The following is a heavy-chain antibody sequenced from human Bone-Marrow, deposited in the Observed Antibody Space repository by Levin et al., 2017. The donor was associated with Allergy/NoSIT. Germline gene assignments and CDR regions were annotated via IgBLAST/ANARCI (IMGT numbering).Heavy chain of an antibody. CDR3: ARDSSSPWADAFDI. CDR1: GFTFSDYY. V-gene: IGHV3-11*01. J-gene: IGHJ3*02. D-gene: IGHD6-13*01. CDR2: ISSSGSTI. Sequence: GGSLRLSCAASGFTFSDYYMSWIRQAPGKGLEWVSYISSSGSTIYYADSVKGRFTISRDNAKNSLYLQMNSLRAEDTAVYYCARDSSSPWADAFDIWGQGTMVTVSS.